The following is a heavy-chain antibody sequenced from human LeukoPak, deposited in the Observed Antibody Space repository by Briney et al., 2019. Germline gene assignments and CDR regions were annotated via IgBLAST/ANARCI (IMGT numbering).Heavy chain of an antibody. CDR3: AKAPVTSCRGAFCYPFDY. D-gene: IGHD2-15*01. V-gene: IGHV3-23*01. CDR1: GYSFSSYA. CDR2: MSSSDDGR. Sequence: GGSLRLSCATSGYSFSSYAMSWVRQAPGKGLEWVSAMSSSDDGRYYAASVRGRFTISRDTSRSTLYLQMNSLRAEDAAVYYCAKAPVTSCRGAFCYPFDYWGQGTLVTVSS. J-gene: IGHJ4*02.